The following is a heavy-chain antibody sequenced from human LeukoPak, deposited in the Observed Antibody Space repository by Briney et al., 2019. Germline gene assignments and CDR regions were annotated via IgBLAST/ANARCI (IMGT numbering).Heavy chain of an antibody. CDR1: GYSISSGYY. J-gene: IGHJ4*02. Sequence: SETLSLTCSVSGYSISSGYYWAWIRRPPGKGLEWIGSIYHSGSTYYNPSLKSRVTISVDTSKNQFSLQLNSVTPEDTAVYYCARIVGSTEPDYWGQGTLVTVSS. CDR2: IYHSGST. D-gene: IGHD1-26*01. V-gene: IGHV4-38-2*02. CDR3: ARIVGSTEPDY.